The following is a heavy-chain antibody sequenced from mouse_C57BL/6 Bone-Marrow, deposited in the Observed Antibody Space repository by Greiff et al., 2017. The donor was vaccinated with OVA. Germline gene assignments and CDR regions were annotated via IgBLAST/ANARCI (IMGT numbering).Heavy chain of an antibody. Sequence: EVQVVESGGDLVKPGGSLKLSCAASGFTFSSYGMSWVRQTPDKRLEWVATISSGGSYTYYPDSVKGRFTISRDNAKNTLYLQMSSLKSEDTAMYYCARQGITTVSHYWGQGTTLTVS. V-gene: IGHV5-6*01. CDR2: ISSGGSYT. CDR3: ARQGITTVSHY. CDR1: GFTFSSYG. J-gene: IGHJ2*01. D-gene: IGHD1-1*01.